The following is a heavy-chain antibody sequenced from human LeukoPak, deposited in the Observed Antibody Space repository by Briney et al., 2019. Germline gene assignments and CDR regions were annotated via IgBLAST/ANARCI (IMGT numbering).Heavy chain of an antibody. CDR2: IIPIFGTA. Sequence: ASVKVSCKASGGTFSSYAISWVRQAPGQGLEWMGGIIPIFGTANYAQKFQGRVTITTDESTSTAYMELSSLRSEDTAVYYCARGRLHYYDSSGYYGGFGYWGQGTLVTVSS. CDR1: GGTFSSYA. V-gene: IGHV1-69*05. J-gene: IGHJ4*02. D-gene: IGHD3-22*01. CDR3: ARGRLHYYDSSGYYGGFGY.